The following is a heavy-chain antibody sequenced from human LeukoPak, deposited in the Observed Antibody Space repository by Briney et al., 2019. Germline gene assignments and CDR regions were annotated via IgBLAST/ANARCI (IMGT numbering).Heavy chain of an antibody. V-gene: IGHV3-48*01. D-gene: IGHD5-18*01. CDR3: ARVDTADYYFDY. CDR1: GFTFSSYS. CDR2: ISSRSSTI. J-gene: IGHJ4*02. Sequence: GGSLRLSCAASGFTFSSYSMNWVRQAPGEGLQWFSYISSRSSTIYYADSVKGRFTISRDNAKNSLYLQMNSLRAEDTAVYYCARVDTADYYFDYWGQGTLVTVSS.